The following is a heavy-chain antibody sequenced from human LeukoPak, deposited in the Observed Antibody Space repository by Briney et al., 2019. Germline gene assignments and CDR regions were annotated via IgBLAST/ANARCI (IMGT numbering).Heavy chain of an antibody. V-gene: IGHV4-59*01. J-gene: IGHJ6*02. Sequence: SETLSLTCAVYGGSFSGYYWSWIRQPPGKGLEWIGYIYYSGSTNYNPSLKSRVTISVDTSKNQFSLKLSSVTAADTAVYYCARNPDYGSGHYYGMDVWGQGTTVTVSS. CDR1: GGSFSGYY. D-gene: IGHD3-10*01. CDR3: ARNPDYGSGHYYGMDV. CDR2: IYYSGST.